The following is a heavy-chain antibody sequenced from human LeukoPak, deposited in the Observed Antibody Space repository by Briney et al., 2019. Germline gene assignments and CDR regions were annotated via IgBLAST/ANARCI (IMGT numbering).Heavy chain of an antibody. CDR2: TYYSGST. CDR3: AREGYSSSWYEPSPFDY. Sequence: GSLRLSCTASGFTFSSSGMNWVRQPPGKGLEWIGSTYYSGSTYYNPSLKSRVTISVDTSKNQFSLKLSSVTAADTAVYYCAREGYSSSWYEPSPFDYWGQGTLVTVSS. CDR1: GFTFSSSG. D-gene: IGHD6-13*01. V-gene: IGHV4-39*07. J-gene: IGHJ4*02.